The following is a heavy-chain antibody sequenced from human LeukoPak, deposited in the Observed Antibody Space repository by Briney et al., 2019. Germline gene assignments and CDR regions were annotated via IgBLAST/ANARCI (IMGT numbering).Heavy chain of an antibody. J-gene: IGHJ4*02. CDR1: GGSISSYY. CDR3: ARGGYDHDDY. D-gene: IGHD5-12*01. CDR2: IYTSGST. Sequence: SETLSLICTVSGGSISSYYWSWSRQPAGKGLEWIGRIYTSGSTNYNPSLKSRVTMSVDTSKNQFSLTLSSVTAADTAVYYCARGGYDHDDYWGQGTLVTVSS. V-gene: IGHV4-4*07.